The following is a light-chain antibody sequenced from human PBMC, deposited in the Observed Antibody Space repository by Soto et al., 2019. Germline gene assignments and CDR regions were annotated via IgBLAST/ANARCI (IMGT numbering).Light chain of an antibody. J-gene: IGKJ2*01. CDR1: QRVPTKY. CDR3: QQYGSSRNT. Sequence: IVLTQSPGTLSLSPGERATLSCRASQRVPTKYLAWFQQKPGQAPRLLIYGASSRATGIPDRFSGSGSGTDFTLTISRLEPEDFAVYYCQQYGSSRNTFGQGTKLEIK. CDR2: GAS. V-gene: IGKV3-20*01.